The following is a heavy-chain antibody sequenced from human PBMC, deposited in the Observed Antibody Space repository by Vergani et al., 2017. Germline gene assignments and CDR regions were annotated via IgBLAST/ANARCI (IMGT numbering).Heavy chain of an antibody. CDR2: IYHSGST. V-gene: IGHV4-38-2*01. J-gene: IGHJ4*02. CDR3: AGQQLLGYYFDY. CDR1: GYSISSGYY. Sequence: QVQLQESGPGLVKPSETLSLTCAVSGYSISSGYYWGWVRQPPGKGLEWIGSIYHSGSTYYNPSLKSRVTISVDTSKNQFSLKLSSVTAADTAVYYCAGQQLLGYYFDYWGQGTLVTVSS. D-gene: IGHD6-13*01.